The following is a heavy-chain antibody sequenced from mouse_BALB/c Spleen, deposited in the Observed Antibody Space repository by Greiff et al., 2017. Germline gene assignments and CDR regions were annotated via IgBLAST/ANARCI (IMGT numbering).Heavy chain of an antibody. J-gene: IGHJ1*01. CDR1: GFTFSSFG. V-gene: IGHV5-17*02. Sequence: EVMLVESGGGLVQPGGSRKLSCAASGFTFSSFGMHWVRQAPEKGLEWVAYISSGSSTIYYADTVKGRFTISRDNPKNTLFLQMTSLRSEDTAMYYCARSGDYYGYWYFDVWGAGTTVIVSS. D-gene: IGHD2-1*01. CDR2: ISSGSSTI. CDR3: ARSGDYYGYWYFDV.